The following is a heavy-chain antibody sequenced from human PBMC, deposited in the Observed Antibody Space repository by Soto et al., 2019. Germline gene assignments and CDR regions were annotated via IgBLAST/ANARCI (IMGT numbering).Heavy chain of an antibody. CDR3: ASTKVTGRWYYGMDV. CDR2: IYPGDSET. J-gene: IGHJ6*02. CDR1: GYSFTSYW. V-gene: IGHV5-51*01. Sequence: GETLKISCKGSGYSFTSYWIAWVRQMPGKGLECMGIIYPGDSETRYSPSFQRQVTNSVDKSISTAYLQWSSLKASDTAMYYCASTKVTGRWYYGMDVWGQGTTVTVSS. D-gene: IGHD2-15*01.